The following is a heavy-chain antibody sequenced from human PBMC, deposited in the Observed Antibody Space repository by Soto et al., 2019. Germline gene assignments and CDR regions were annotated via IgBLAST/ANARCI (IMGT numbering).Heavy chain of an antibody. J-gene: IGHJ5*02. CDR1: GRAVRRYC. Sequence: ETPALTCTVEGRAVRRYCSRWIRQPPEKGLEWIGYIYYSGSTNYNPSLKSRVTISVDTSKNQFSLKLSSVTAADTAVYYCARSVVVPAAMAYNWFDPWGQGTLVTVSS. V-gene: IGHV4-59*02. CDR3: ARSVVVPAAMAYNWFDP. CDR2: IYYSGST. D-gene: IGHD2-2*01.